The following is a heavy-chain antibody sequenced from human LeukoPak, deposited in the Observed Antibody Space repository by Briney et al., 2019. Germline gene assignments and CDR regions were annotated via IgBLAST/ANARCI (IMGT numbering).Heavy chain of an antibody. CDR3: ARLSSHYGDYKVDP. CDR1: GYTFNTYG. J-gene: IGHJ5*02. CDR2: INPHSGKT. V-gene: IGHV1-8*02. D-gene: IGHD4-17*01. Sequence: ASVKVSCKASGYTFNTYGISWVRQATGQGLEWMGWINPHSGKTGYAQKFQGRVTMTTDTSASTAYMELSSLRSEDTAVYYCARLSSHYGDYKVDPWGQGTLVTVSS.